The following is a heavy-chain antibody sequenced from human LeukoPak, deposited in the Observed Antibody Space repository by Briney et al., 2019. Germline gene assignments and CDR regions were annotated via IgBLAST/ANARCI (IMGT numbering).Heavy chain of an antibody. CDR1: GFTFSRYW. V-gene: IGHV3-7*05. Sequence: PGGSLRLSCAASGFTFSRYWMSWVRQAPGKGLEWVANIKEDGSRNHYVDSVKGRFTISRDNAKSSLYLRMNSLRTVDTALYYCAKDVAFSPQYFDCWGQGTLVTVSS. D-gene: IGHD2/OR15-2a*01. CDR3: AKDVAFSPQYFDC. CDR2: IKEDGSRN. J-gene: IGHJ4*02.